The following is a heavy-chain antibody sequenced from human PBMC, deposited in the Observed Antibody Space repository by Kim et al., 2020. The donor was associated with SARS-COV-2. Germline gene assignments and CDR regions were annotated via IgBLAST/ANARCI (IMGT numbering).Heavy chain of an antibody. V-gene: IGHV1-69*13. Sequence: SVKVSCKASGGTFSSYAISWVRQAPGQGLEWMGGIIPIFGTANYAQKFQGRVTITADESTSTAYMELSSLRSEDTAVYYCARESNIVATKSSARWPFDHWGQGTLVTVSS. J-gene: IGHJ5*02. D-gene: IGHD5-12*01. CDR3: ARESNIVATKSSARWPFDH. CDR1: GGTFSSYA. CDR2: IIPIFGTA.